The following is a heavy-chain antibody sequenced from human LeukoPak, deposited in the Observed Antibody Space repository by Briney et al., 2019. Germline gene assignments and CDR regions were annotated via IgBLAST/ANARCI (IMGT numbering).Heavy chain of an antibody. CDR1: GGSISSGSYY. CDR2: IYTSGST. CDR3: ARSDPDGYKSHDAFDI. V-gene: IGHV4-61*02. Sequence: PSQTLSLTCTVSGGSISSGSYYWSWIRQPAGKGLEWIGRIYTSGSTYYNPSLKSRVTISVDTSKNQFSLKLSSVTAADTAVYYCARSDPDGYKSHDAFDIWGQGTMVTVSS. D-gene: IGHD5-24*01. J-gene: IGHJ3*02.